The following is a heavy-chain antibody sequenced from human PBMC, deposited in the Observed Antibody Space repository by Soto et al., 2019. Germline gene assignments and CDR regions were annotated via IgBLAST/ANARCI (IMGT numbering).Heavy chain of an antibody. CDR2: INWNGGST. D-gene: IGHD6-6*01. Sequence: GGSLRLSCAASGFTFDDYGMSWVRQAPGKGLEWVSGINWNGGSTGYADSVKGRFTISRDNAKNSLYLQMNSLRAEDTALYHCAREGVEYSSSAHHDAFDIWGQGTMVTVSS. J-gene: IGHJ3*02. CDR1: GFTFDDYG. CDR3: AREGVEYSSSAHHDAFDI. V-gene: IGHV3-20*01.